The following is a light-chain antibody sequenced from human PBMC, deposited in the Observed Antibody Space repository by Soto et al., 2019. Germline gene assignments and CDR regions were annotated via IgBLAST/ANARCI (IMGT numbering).Light chain of an antibody. V-gene: IGLV3-21*04. CDR3: QVWDSGSDHVV. CDR2: SDS. CDR1: NVGSKS. Sequence: SYELTQPPSVSVAPGKTARITCGGNNVGSKSVHWYQQKPGQVPVLVIYSDSDRPSAIPERFSGSNSGNTATLTINRVEAGDEADYYCQVWDSGSDHVVFGGGTKLTVL. J-gene: IGLJ3*02.